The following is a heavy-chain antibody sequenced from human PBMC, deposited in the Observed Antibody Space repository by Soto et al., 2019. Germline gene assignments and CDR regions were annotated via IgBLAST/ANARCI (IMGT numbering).Heavy chain of an antibody. CDR2: IYFNGNT. D-gene: IGHD3-16*01. CDR1: AASFSKYY. CDR3: ASVTFGGVVLAH. V-gene: IGHV4-59*13. J-gene: IGHJ4*02. Sequence: LSLTCTVSAASFSKYYWSWIRQPPGKGLEWIGYIYFNGNTNYNPSLKRRVTISVDTSKKQISLNLTSVTDADTAVYFCASVTFGGVVLAHWGQGTLVTVSS.